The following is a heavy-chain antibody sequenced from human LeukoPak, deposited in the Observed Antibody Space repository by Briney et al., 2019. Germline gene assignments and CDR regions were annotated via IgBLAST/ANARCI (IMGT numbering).Heavy chain of an antibody. J-gene: IGHJ6*02. CDR1: GFTFSSYA. V-gene: IGHV3-23*01. CDR2: ISGSGGST. D-gene: IGHD3-9*01. CDR3: AKEDYDILTGYYWGGGVGMDV. Sequence: GGSLRLSCAASGFTFSSYAMSWVRQAPGKGLEWVSAISGSGGSTYYADSVKGRFTISRDNSKNTLYLQMNSLRAEDTGVYYRAKEDYDILTGYYWGGGVGMDVWGQGTTVTVSS.